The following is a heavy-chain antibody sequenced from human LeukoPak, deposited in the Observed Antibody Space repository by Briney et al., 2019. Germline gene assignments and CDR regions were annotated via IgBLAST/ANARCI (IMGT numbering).Heavy chain of an antibody. Sequence: ASVKVSCKASGYTFTSYDINWVRQATGQGLEWMGWMNPDSGNTGYAQKFQGRVTMTRNTSISTAYMELSSLRSEDTAVYYCARGGGIQLWQAYYYYYYMDVWGKGTTVTVSS. CDR2: MNPDSGNT. CDR1: GYTFTSYD. CDR3: ARGGGIQLWQAYYYYYYMDV. J-gene: IGHJ6*03. V-gene: IGHV1-8*01. D-gene: IGHD5-18*01.